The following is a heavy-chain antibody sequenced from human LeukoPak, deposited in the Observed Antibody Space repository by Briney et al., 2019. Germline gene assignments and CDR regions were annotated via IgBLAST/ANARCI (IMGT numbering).Heavy chain of an antibody. D-gene: IGHD6-13*01. V-gene: IGHV3-30*03. CDR3: ASLHSSWYTHDY. CDR2: MSNDGSNK. Sequence: GGSLRLSCAASGFTVSSNYMSWVRQAPGKGLEWVAVMSNDGSNKDYADSVKGRFTISRDNSKNTLYLQMNSLRAEDTAVYYCASLHSSWYTHDYWGQGTLVTVSS. J-gene: IGHJ4*02. CDR1: GFTVSSNY.